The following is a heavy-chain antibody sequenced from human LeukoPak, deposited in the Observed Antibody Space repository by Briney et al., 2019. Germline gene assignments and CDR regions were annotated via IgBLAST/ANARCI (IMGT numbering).Heavy chain of an antibody. CDR1: GITLSDYW. Sequence: SGGSLRLSCAASGITLSDYWMYWVRQGPGKGLVHVSRIESDGSRTVYADSVKGRLTISRDNAKNTMYLQMNSLRAEDTAVYYCVRGGHKLDIETSRYYYGLDVWGQGTTVTASS. CDR2: IESDGSRT. CDR3: VRGGHKLDIETSRYYYGLDV. J-gene: IGHJ6*02. V-gene: IGHV3-74*03. D-gene: IGHD2-2*03.